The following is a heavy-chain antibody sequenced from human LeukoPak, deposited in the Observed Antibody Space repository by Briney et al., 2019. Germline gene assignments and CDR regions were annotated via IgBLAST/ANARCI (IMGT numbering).Heavy chain of an antibody. CDR2: IIPIFGIA. CDR3: ARDTMVPAAINWFDP. J-gene: IGHJ5*02. D-gene: IGHD2-2*01. V-gene: IGHV1-69*04. CDR1: GSTFSCYA. Sequence: SVKVSCKASGSTFSCYAISWVRQAPGQGLEWIGRIIPIFGIANYAQKFQGRVTITADKSTSTAYMELSSLRSEDTAVYYCARDTMVPAAINWFDPWGQGTLVTVSS.